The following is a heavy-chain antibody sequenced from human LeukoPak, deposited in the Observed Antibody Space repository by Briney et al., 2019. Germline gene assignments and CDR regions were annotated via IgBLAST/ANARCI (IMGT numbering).Heavy chain of an antibody. V-gene: IGHV4-34*01. CDR1: GGSISGYY. D-gene: IGHD4-11*01. J-gene: IGHJ5*02. CDR2: INHSGST. Sequence: PSETLSLTCTVSGGSISGYYWSWIRQPPGKGLEWIGEINHSGSTNYNPSLKSRVTISVDTSKNQFSLKLSSVTAADTAVYYCARVGDSKVWFDPWGQGTLVTVSS. CDR3: ARVGDSKVWFDP.